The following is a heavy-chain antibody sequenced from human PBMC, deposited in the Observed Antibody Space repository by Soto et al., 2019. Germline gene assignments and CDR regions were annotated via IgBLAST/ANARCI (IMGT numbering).Heavy chain of an antibody. CDR3: ARVAGDSSSFTSYYYYGMDV. V-gene: IGHV1-46*01. D-gene: IGHD6-6*01. CDR1: GYTFTSYY. Sequence: ASVKVSCKASGYTFTSYYMHWVRQAPGQGPEWMGIINPSGGSTSYAQKFQGRVTMTRDTSTSTVYMELSSLRSEDTAVYYCARVAGDSSSFTSYYYYGMDVWGQGTTVTVS. CDR2: INPSGGST. J-gene: IGHJ6*02.